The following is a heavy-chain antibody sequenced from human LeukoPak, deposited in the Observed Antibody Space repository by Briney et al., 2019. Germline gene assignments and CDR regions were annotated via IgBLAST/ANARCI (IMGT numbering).Heavy chain of an antibody. CDR2: ISSSSSYI. V-gene: IGHV3-21*01. J-gene: IGHJ6*03. Sequence: GGSLRLSCAASGFTFSSYSVNWVRQAPGKGLEWVSSISSSSSYIYYADSVKGRFTISRDNAKNSLYLQMNSLRAEDTAVYYCAREHSGYDFPGRDYYYMDVWGKGTTVTVSS. CDR1: GFTFSSYS. D-gene: IGHD5-12*01. CDR3: AREHSGYDFPGRDYYYMDV.